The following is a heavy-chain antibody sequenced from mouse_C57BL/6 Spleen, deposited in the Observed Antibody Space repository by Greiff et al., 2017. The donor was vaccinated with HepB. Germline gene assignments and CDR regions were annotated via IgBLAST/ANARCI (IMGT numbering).Heavy chain of an antibody. V-gene: IGHV2-5*01. CDR2: IWRGGST. J-gene: IGHJ2*01. D-gene: IGHD4-1*01. CDR1: GFSLTSYG. CDR3: AKESWDGDVPFDY. Sequence: QVQLKESGPGLVQPSQSLSITCTVSGFSLTSYGVHWVRQSPGKGLEWLGVIWRGGSTDYNAAFMSRLSITKDNSKSQVFFKMNSLQADDTAIYYCAKESWDGDVPFDYWGQGTTLTVSS.